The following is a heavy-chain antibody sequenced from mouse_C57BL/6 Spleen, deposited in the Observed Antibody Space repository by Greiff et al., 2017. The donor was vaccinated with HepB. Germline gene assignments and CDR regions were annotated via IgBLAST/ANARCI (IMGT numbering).Heavy chain of an antibody. J-gene: IGHJ2*01. CDR3: ARGGEYSDYGY. CDR2: IYPGSGST. V-gene: IGHV1-55*01. Sequence: QVQLQQPGAELVKPGASVMMSCKASGYTFTSYWITWVKQRPGQGLEWIGDIYPGSGSTNYNEKFKSKATLTVDTSSSTAYMQLSSLTSEDSAVYYCARGGEYSDYGYWGQGTTLTVSS. CDR1: GYTFTSYW. D-gene: IGHD2-13*01.